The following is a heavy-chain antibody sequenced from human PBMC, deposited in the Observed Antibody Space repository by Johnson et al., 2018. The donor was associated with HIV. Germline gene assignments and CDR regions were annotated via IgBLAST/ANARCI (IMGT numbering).Heavy chain of an antibody. CDR1: GFAFSRFA. D-gene: IGHD1-14*01. CDR2: ISYDGSNK. V-gene: IGHV3-30*14. J-gene: IGHJ3*01. Sequence: QVQLVESGGGVVQSGRSLRLSCAASGFAFSRFAMHWVRQVPDKGLEWVAVISYDGSNKYYAASVKGRFTISRDNSKNRLYLQMNSLRAEDTAVDYCAKDLFTGREDEVFDVWGQGTMVTVSS. CDR3: AKDLFTGREDEVFDV.